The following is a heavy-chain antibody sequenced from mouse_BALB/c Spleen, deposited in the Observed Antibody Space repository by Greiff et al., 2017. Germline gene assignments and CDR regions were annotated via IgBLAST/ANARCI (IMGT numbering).Heavy chain of an antibody. CDR1: GYTFTDYY. V-gene: IGHV1-84*02. J-gene: IGHJ3*01. D-gene: IGHD1-1*01. CDR3: ARENYYYGSSPFAY. Sequence: QVQLQQSGPELVKPGASAKISCKASGYTFTDYYINWVKQKPGQGLEWIGWIYPGSGNTKYNEKFKGKATLTVVTSSSTAYMQLSSLTSEDTAVYFCARENYYYGSSPFAYWGQGTLVTVSA. CDR2: IYPGSGNT.